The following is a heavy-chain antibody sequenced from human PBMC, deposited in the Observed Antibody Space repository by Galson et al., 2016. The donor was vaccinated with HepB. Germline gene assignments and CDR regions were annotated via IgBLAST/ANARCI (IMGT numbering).Heavy chain of an antibody. Sequence: SVKVSCKASGYTFTNFAIAWVRQAPGQGLEWMGRISAYNGKKNYAQKLQGRVTMTTDTSTSTAYMEMRSLRSGDTALYYCARDDGVVVVPAPTGYYYYGMDGWGKGTTVTVSS. CDR1: GYTFTNFA. CDR2: ISAYNGKK. J-gene: IGHJ6*04. D-gene: IGHD2-2*01. V-gene: IGHV1-18*01. CDR3: ARDDGVVVVPAPTGYYYYGMDG.